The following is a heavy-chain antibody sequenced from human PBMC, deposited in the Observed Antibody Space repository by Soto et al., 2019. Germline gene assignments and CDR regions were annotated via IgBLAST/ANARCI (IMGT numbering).Heavy chain of an antibody. J-gene: IGHJ6*02. CDR2: ISGSGGST. D-gene: IGHD3-9*01. CDR3: EGSLSYDILTGSPGGYYYGMDV. CDR1: GFTFSSYA. Sequence: EVQLLESGGGLVQPGGSLRLSCAASGFTFSSYAMSWVRQAPGKGLEWVSAISGSGGSTYYADSVKGRFTISRDNSKNXXYXQXXSLRAEDAAVYYCEGSLSYDILTGSPGGYYYGMDVWGQGTTVTVSS. V-gene: IGHV3-23*01.